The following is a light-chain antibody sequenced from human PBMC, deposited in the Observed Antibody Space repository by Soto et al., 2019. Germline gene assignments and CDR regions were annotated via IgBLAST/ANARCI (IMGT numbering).Light chain of an antibody. J-gene: IGKJ4*01. CDR3: QQRSVWPLT. CDR2: DSS. CDR1: QSVSSY. Sequence: EIVLRQFPATLSLSPGDGATLSCRASQSVSSYLAWYQQKRGQAPRLLIYDSSNRATGIPARFSGSGSGTDFSLIISGLEPEDFAVYYCQQRSVWPLTFGGGTKVDIK. V-gene: IGKV3-11*01.